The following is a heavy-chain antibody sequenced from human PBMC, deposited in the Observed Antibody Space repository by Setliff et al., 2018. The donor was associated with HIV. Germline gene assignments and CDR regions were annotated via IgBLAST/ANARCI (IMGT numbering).Heavy chain of an antibody. CDR3: SRHYDISGYYWFDY. V-gene: IGHV3-23*01. J-gene: IGHJ4*02. D-gene: IGHD3-22*01. CDR2: ISGSGGST. CDR1: GFMFSSYA. Sequence: GESLKISCAASGFMFSSYAMSWVRQAPGKGLEWVSTISGSGGSTYYADSVKGRFTISRDNSKNTLYLQMNNLRAEDTAVHYCSRHYDISGYYWFDYWGQGTLVTVSS.